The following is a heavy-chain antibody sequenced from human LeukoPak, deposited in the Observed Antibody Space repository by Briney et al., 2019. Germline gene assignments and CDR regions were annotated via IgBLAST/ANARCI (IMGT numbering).Heavy chain of an antibody. CDR2: IYPGDSDI. J-gene: IGHJ4*02. CDR3: ARLMTRSSTCDY. V-gene: IGHV5-51*01. CDR1: GYSFTTYC. Sequence: GESLKISCKGSGYSFTTYCIAWVRQMPGRGLEWMGIIYPGDSDIRYSPSFQGQVTISADKSISTAYLQWSSLKASDTAMYYCARLMTRSSTCDYWGQGTQVTVSS. D-gene: IGHD6-13*01.